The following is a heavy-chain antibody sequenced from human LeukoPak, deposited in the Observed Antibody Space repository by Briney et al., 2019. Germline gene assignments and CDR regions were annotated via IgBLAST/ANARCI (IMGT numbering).Heavy chain of an antibody. CDR3: ARDRSVLRFLEWLKGDAFDI. J-gene: IGHJ3*02. V-gene: IGHV3-48*01. D-gene: IGHD3-3*01. Sequence: GGSLRLSCAASGFTFSSYSMNWVRQAPGKGLEWVSYISSSSSAIYYADSVKGRFTISRDNAKNSLYLQMNSLRAEDTAVYYCARDRSVLRFLEWLKGDAFDIRGQGTMVTVSS. CDR1: GFTFSSYS. CDR2: ISSSSSAI.